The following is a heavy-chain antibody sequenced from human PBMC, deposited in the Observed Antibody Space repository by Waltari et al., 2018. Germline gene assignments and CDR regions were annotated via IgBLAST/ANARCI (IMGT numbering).Heavy chain of an antibody. CDR2: IYYSGST. D-gene: IGHD7-27*01. V-gene: IGHV4-59*13. CDR3: ARRGGTGDFFEH. Sequence: QVQLQESGPGLVKPSETLSLTCSVSGGSIRRYYWSWIRQSPGKGLEWIGNIYYSGSTNYNPSLKGRVTISIDTSKNQFSLKLSSVTAADTAVYYCARRGGTGDFFEHWGQGTLVTVSS. J-gene: IGHJ4*02. CDR1: GGSIRRYY.